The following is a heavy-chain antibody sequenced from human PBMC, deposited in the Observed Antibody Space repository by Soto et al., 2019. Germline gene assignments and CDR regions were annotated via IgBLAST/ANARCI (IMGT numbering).Heavy chain of an antibody. CDR3: ARHHDYGDPLDY. CDR2: IYYSGST. J-gene: IGHJ4*02. CDR1: GGSISSSSYY. Sequence: SETLSLTCTVSGGSISSSSYYWGWIRQPPGKGLEWIGSIYYSGSTYYNPSLKSRVTISVDTSKNQFSLKLSSVTAADTAVHYCARHHDYGDPLDYWGQGTLVTVSS. D-gene: IGHD4-17*01. V-gene: IGHV4-39*01.